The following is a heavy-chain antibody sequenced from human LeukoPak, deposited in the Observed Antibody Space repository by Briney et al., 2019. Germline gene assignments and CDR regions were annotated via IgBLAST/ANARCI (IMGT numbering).Heavy chain of an antibody. D-gene: IGHD6-13*01. J-gene: IGHJ6*02. V-gene: IGHV4-59*01. Sequence: SETLSLTCTVSGGSISSYYWSWIRQPPGKGLEWIGYIYYSGSTNYNPSLKSRVTISVDTSKNQFSLKLSSVTAADTAVYYCARVNQIAALRYYYYGMDVWGQGTTVTVSS. CDR2: IYYSGST. CDR1: GGSISSYY. CDR3: ARVNQIAALRYYYYGMDV.